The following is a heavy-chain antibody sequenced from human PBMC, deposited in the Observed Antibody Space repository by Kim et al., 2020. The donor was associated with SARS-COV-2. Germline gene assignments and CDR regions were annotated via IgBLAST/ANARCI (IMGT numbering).Heavy chain of an antibody. J-gene: IGHJ4*02. Sequence: SETLSLTCTVSGGSISSSSYYWGWIRQPPGKGLEWIGSIYYSGSTYYNPSLKSRVTISVDTSKNQFSLKLSSVTAADTAVYYCAIALAAAGTGDYWGQGTLVTVSS. V-gene: IGHV4-39*01. CDR3: AIALAAAGTGDY. CDR2: IYYSGST. CDR1: GGSISSSSYY. D-gene: IGHD6-13*01.